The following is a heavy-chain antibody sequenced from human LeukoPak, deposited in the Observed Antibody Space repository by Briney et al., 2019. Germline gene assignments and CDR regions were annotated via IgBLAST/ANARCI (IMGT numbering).Heavy chain of an antibody. CDR2: VNLQGST. CDR3: ARAVVGAHFDY. Sequence: KSSETLSLTCGVSGGSISNTNWWTWVRQPPGKGLEWIGEVNLQGSTNYNPSLKSRVTISVDTSKNQFSLNLSSVTAADTAVYYCARAVVGAHFDYWGQGTLVTVSS. D-gene: IGHD1-26*01. J-gene: IGHJ4*02. V-gene: IGHV4-4*02. CDR1: GGSISNTNW.